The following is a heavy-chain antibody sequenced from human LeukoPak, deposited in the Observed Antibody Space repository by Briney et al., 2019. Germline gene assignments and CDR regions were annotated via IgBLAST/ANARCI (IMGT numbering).Heavy chain of an antibody. CDR3: AKDRRITIFGVAPIPNWFDP. Sequence: GGSLRLCCAASGFTFSSYAMSWVRQAPGKGLEWVSAISGSGGSTYYADSVKGRFTISRDNSKNTLYLQMNSLRAEDTAVYYCAKDRRITIFGVAPIPNWFDPWGQGTLVTVSS. CDR1: GFTFSSYA. V-gene: IGHV3-23*01. CDR2: ISGSGGST. D-gene: IGHD3-3*01. J-gene: IGHJ5*02.